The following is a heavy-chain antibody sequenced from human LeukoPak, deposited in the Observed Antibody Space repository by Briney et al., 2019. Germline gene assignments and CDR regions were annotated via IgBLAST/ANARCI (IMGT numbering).Heavy chain of an antibody. CDR1: GGSISSYY. J-gene: IGHJ5*02. V-gene: IGHV4-30-4*08. CDR3: ARDLTVVPAAMGWFDP. Sequence: SETLSLTCTVSGGSISSYYWSWIRQPPGKGLEWIGYIYYSGSTYYNPSLKSRVTISVDTSKNQFSLKLSSVTAADTAVYYCARDLTVVPAAMGWFDPWGQGTLVTVSS. D-gene: IGHD2-2*01. CDR2: IYYSGST.